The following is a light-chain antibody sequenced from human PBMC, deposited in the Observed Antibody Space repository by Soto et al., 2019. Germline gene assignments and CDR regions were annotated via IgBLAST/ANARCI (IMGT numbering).Light chain of an antibody. CDR1: SSDVGGYNY. J-gene: IGLJ1*01. Sequence: AHPALLTGCPEQATALSRTRTSSDVGGYNYVSWYQQHPGKDPKLMIYDVSNRPSGVSNRFSASKSGNKASLTISGLQAEDEADYYCTSYTSSSTLCFGTGT. CDR3: TSYTSSSTLC. CDR2: DVS. V-gene: IGLV2-14*01.